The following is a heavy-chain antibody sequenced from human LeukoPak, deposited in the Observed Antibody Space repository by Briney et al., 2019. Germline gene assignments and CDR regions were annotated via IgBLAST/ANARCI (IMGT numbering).Heavy chain of an antibody. V-gene: IGHV3-73*01. CDR1: GFTFSGSA. Sequence: GGSLRLSCAVSGFTFSGSAMHWVRQASGKGLEWVGRIRSAANKYATAYAASLKGRFTISRDDSKNTAYLQMNSLETEDTAVYCTRRGDKHYDSSGGDFWGQGTLVTVSS. CDR2: IRSAANKYAT. D-gene: IGHD3-22*01. J-gene: IGHJ4*02. CDR3: TRRGDKHYDSSGGDF.